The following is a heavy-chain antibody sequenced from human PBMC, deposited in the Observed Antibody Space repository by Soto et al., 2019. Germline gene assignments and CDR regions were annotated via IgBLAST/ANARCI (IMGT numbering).Heavy chain of an antibody. Sequence: LRLSCAASGFTVSSNYMSWVRQAPGKGLEWVSVIYSGGSTYYADSVKGRFTISRDNSKNTLYLQMNSLRAEDTAVYYCASEVATTQYYYYGMDVWGQGTTVTVSS. CDR2: IYSGGST. V-gene: IGHV3-53*01. CDR1: GFTVSSNY. CDR3: ASEVATTQYYYYGMDV. J-gene: IGHJ6*02. D-gene: IGHD5-12*01.